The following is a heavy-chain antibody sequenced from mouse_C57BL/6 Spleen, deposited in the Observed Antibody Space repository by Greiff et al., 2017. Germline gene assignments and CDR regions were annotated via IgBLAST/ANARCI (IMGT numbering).Heavy chain of an antibody. CDR3: ASGSSSFAY. CDR2: INPSSGYT. CDR1: GYTFTSYT. D-gene: IGHD1-1*01. J-gene: IGHJ3*01. Sequence: VQLQQSGAELARPGASVKMSCKASGYTFTSYTLHWVKQRPGQGLEWIGYINPSSGYTNYNQKFKDKATLTADKSSITAYMQLSSLTSEDSAVYYCASGSSSFAYWGQGTLVTVSA. V-gene: IGHV1-4*01.